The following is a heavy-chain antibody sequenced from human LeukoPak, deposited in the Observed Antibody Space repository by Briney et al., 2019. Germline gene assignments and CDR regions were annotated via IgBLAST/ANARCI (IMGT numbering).Heavy chain of an antibody. Sequence: SGGSLRLSCAASGFTFNNYAMSWVRQAPGKGLEWVSSISGSGGTTYYADSVKGRFTISRDNSKNTLYLQMNSLRAEDTAVYYCAKAWGIIDTSWYVSFDFWGQGTLVTVSS. CDR3: AKAWGIIDTSWYVSFDF. CDR1: GFTFNNYA. V-gene: IGHV3-23*01. J-gene: IGHJ4*02. D-gene: IGHD3-16*01. CDR2: ISGSGGTT.